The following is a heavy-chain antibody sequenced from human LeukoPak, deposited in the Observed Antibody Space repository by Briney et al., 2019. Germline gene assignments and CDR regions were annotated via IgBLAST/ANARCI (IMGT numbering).Heavy chain of an antibody. CDR1: GFTVSTNY. CDR3: ARKTYGDYYALAY. V-gene: IGHV3-53*01. D-gene: IGHD4-17*01. CDR2: IYSGGST. J-gene: IGHJ4*02. Sequence: GGSLRLSCTASGFTVSTNYMGWVRQAPGKGLEWVSVIYSGGSTYYADSVKGRFTISRDNSKNMLYLQMNSLRAEDTAIYYCARKTYGDYYALAYWGQGTLVTVSS.